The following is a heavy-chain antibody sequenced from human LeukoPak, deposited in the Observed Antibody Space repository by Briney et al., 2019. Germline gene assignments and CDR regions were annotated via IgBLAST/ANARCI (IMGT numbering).Heavy chain of an antibody. CDR1: GGSISSGGYY. CDR3: ARVGSAMITFGGPTQYFDY. V-gene: IGHV4-31*03. CDR2: IYYSGST. Sequence: SETLSLTCTVSGGSISSGGYYWSWIRQHPGKGLEWIGYIYYSGSTYYNPSLKSRVTISVDTSKNQFSLKLSSVTAADTAVYYCARVGSAMITFGGPTQYFDYWGQGTLVTVSS. J-gene: IGHJ4*02. D-gene: IGHD3-16*01.